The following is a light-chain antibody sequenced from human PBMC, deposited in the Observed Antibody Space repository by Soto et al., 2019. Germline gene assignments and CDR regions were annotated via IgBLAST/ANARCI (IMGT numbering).Light chain of an antibody. CDR2: EVN. CDR3: TSYTSSSGNWV. Sequence: QSVLTQPASVSGSPGQSITISCTGTSSDVGGYDYVSWYQQYPGKAPTLMIYEVNNRPSGVSTRFSGSKSGNTASLTISGLQAEDEADYYCTSYTSSSGNWVFGGGTKLTVL. J-gene: IGLJ3*02. CDR1: SSDVGGYDY. V-gene: IGLV2-14*01.